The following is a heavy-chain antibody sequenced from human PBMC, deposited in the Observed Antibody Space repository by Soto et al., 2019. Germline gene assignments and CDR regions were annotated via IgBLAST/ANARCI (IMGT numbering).Heavy chain of an antibody. J-gene: IGHJ4*02. CDR1: GFTFSSYA. D-gene: IGHD1-26*01. CDR3: AREGAGVGATCRFDY. V-gene: IGHV3-30-3*01. CDR2: ISYDGSNK. Sequence: QVQLVESGGGVVQPGRSLRLSCAASGFTFSSYAMHWVRQAPGKGLEWVAVISYDGSNKYYADSVKGRFTISRDNSKNTLYLQMNSLRAEDTAVYYCAREGAGVGATCRFDYWGQGTLVTVSS.